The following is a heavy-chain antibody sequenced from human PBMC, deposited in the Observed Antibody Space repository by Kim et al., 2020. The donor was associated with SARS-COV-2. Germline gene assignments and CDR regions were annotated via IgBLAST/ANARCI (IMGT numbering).Heavy chain of an antibody. CDR3: ARLLVTTGRAFDY. Sequence: YSPSFQGQVTISADKSISTAYLQWSSLKASDTAMYYCARLLVTTGRAFDYWGQGTLVTVSS. V-gene: IGHV5-51*01. D-gene: IGHD4-17*01. J-gene: IGHJ4*02.